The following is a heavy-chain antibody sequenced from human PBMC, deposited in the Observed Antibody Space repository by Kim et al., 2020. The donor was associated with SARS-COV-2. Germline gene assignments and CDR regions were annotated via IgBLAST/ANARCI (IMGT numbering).Heavy chain of an antibody. J-gene: IGHJ3*02. CDR2: VYNSGNT. Sequence: GGSLRLSCIVSGFSVSSNHMSWVRQAPGKGPEWLSIVYNSGNTYYADSVKGRFIISRDNFRNTLYLEMNSLRGEDTAVYYCARNIVGAHDEGLDIWGQGTMVTVSS. CDR1: GFSVSSNH. V-gene: IGHV3-66*01. D-gene: IGHD1-26*01. CDR3: ARNIVGAHDEGLDI.